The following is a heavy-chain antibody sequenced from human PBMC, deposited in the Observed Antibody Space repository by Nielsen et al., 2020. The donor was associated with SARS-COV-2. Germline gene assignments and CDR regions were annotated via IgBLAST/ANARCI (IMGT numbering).Heavy chain of an antibody. J-gene: IGHJ3*02. CDR1: GFTFSSYG. Sequence: GGSLRLSCAASGFTFSSYGMHWVRQAPGKGLEWVAVISYDGSNKYYADSVKGRFTISRDNSKNTLYLQMNSLRAEDTAVYYCAKDALGTAMVGGAFDIWGQGTMVTVSS. CDR3: AKDALGTAMVGGAFDI. CDR2: ISYDGSNK. V-gene: IGHV3-30*18. D-gene: IGHD5-18*01.